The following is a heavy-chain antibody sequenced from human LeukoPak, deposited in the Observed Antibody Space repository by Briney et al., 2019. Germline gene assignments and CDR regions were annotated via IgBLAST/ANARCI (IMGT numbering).Heavy chain of an antibody. CDR3: ASLMGDRTPGY. V-gene: IGHV3-11*04. D-gene: IGHD3-16*01. Sequence: KSGGSLRLSCAASGFTLSDYYMSWIRQTPGKGLEWVSYISSSGSTIYYADSVKGRFTISRDNAKSSLYPQMNSLGAEDTAVYYCASLMGDRTPGYWGQGTLVTVSS. J-gene: IGHJ4*02. CDR2: ISSSGSTI. CDR1: GFTLSDYY.